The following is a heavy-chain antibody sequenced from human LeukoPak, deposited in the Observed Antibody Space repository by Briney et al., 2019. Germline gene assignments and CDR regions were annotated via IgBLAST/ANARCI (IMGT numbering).Heavy chain of an antibody. CDR3: ATDLASGSYSLDY. CDR2: FDPEDGET. CDR1: GYTLTELS. J-gene: IGHJ4*02. V-gene: IGHV1-24*01. Sequence: ASVKVSCKVSGYTLTELSMHWVRQAPGKGLEWVGGFDPEDGETIYAQKFQGRVTMTEDTSTDTAYMELSSLRSEDTAVYYCATDLASGSYSLDYWGQGTLVTVSS. D-gene: IGHD1-26*01.